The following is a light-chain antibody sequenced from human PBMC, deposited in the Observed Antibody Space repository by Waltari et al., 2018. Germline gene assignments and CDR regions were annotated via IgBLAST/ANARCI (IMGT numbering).Light chain of an antibody. CDR3: CSYAGSYTFAVV. J-gene: IGLJ2*01. CDR2: DVS. Sequence: QSALTQPRPVSGSPGQPVTISCTGTRSDVGGYNYVSCSQQHPGKAPKLMIYDVSKRPSGVPDRFSGSKSGNTASLTISGLQAEDEADYYCCSYAGSYTFAVVFGGGTKLTVL. V-gene: IGLV2-11*01. CDR1: RSDVGGYNY.